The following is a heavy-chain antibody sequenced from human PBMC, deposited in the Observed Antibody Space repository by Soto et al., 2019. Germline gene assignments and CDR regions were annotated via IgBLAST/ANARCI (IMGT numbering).Heavy chain of an antibody. CDR3: ARDSESAYYYDSSRYWERYFDY. V-gene: IGHV1-69*04. CDR2: IIPILGIA. D-gene: IGHD3-22*01. Sequence: SVKVSCKASGGTFSSYTISWVRQAPGQGLEWMGRIIPILGIANYAQKFQGRVTITADKSTSTAYMELSSLRSEDTAVYYCARDSESAYYYDSSRYWERYFDYWGQGPLVTVSS. CDR1: GGTFSSYT. J-gene: IGHJ4*02.